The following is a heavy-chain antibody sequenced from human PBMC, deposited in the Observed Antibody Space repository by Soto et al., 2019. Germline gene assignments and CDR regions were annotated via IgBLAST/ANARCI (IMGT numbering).Heavy chain of an antibody. Sequence: GEAFRHWYAASGFILSRDTMHWVRQAPGKGLEWVSSISSSSSYIYYADSVKGRFTISRDNAKNSLYLQMNSLRAEDTAVYYSATDTRPLPWGHGP. CDR2: ISSSSSYI. CDR3: ATDTRPLP. V-gene: IGHV3-21*01. J-gene: IGHJ1*01. CDR1: GFILSRDT.